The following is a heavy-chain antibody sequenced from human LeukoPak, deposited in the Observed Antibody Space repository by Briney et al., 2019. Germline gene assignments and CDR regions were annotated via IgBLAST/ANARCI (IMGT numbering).Heavy chain of an antibody. J-gene: IGHJ5*02. Sequence: PSETLSLTCAVYGGSFSGYYWSWIRQPPGKGLEWIGEINHSGSTNYNPSLKSRVTISVDTSKNQFSLKLSSVTAADTAVYYCARGVQYGSGSYRAKNWFDPWGQGTLVTVSS. CDR2: INHSGST. V-gene: IGHV4-34*01. D-gene: IGHD3-10*01. CDR3: ARGVQYGSGSYRAKNWFDP. CDR1: GGSFSGYY.